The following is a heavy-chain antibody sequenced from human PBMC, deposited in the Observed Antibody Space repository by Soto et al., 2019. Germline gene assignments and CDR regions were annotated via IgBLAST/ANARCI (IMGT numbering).Heavy chain of an antibody. CDR2: INPGNGNT. J-gene: IGHJ4*02. CDR3: ARDLTLDSSSWYVDY. CDR1: GYTFTSYA. V-gene: IGHV1-3*01. D-gene: IGHD6-13*01. Sequence: ASVKVSCKASGYTFTSYAMHWVRQAPGQRLEWMGWINPGNGNTKYAQKFQGRVTITRDTSTSTAYMELSSLRSEDTAVYYCARDLTLDSSSWYVDYWGQGTLVTVSS.